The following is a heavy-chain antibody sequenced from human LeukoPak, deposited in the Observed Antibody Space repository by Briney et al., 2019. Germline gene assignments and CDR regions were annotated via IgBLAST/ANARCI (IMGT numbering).Heavy chain of an antibody. V-gene: IGHV3-30*18. CDR3: AKVRGLVVLDY. Sequence: GGSLRHSCAASGFTFSSYGMHWVRQAPGKGLEWVAVISYDGSNKYYADSVKGRFTISRDNSKNTLYLQMNSLRAEDTAVYYCAKVRGLVVLDYWGQGTLVTVSS. J-gene: IGHJ4*02. D-gene: IGHD2-2*01. CDR1: GFTFSSYG. CDR2: ISYDGSNK.